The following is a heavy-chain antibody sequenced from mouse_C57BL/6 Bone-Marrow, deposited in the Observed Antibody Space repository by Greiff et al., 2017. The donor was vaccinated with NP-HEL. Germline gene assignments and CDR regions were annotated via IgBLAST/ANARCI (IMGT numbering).Heavy chain of an antibody. D-gene: IGHD2-4*01. CDR3: TRHYDYSWYFDY. Sequence: VQLVESGAELVRPGASVTLSCKASGYTFTDYEMHWVKQTPVHGLEWIGAIDPETGGTAYNQKFKGKAILTADKSSSTAYMELRSLTSEDSAVYYCTRHYDYSWYFDYWGQGTTLTVSS. J-gene: IGHJ2*01. CDR1: GYTFTDYE. V-gene: IGHV1-15*01. CDR2: IDPETGGT.